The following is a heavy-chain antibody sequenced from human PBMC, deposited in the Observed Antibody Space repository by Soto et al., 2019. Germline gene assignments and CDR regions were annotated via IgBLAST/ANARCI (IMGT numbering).Heavy chain of an antibody. CDR1: GFTFSNYG. J-gene: IGHJ6*02. V-gene: IGHV3-30*18. CDR3: AKDHGSGWNYYGLDA. D-gene: IGHD6-19*01. CDR2: ISADGSNK. Sequence: QVQLVESGGGVVQPGRSLRFSCAASGFTFSNYGMHWVRQAPGKGLEWVAVISADGSNKFYVDSVKGRFTISRDNSKNSVYLHMNSLRVEDTAVYYCAKDHGSGWNYYGLDAWGQGTTVTVSS.